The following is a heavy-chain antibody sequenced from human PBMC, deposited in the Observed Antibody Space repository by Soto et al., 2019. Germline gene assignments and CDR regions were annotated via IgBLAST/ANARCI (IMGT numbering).Heavy chain of an antibody. J-gene: IGHJ4*02. V-gene: IGHV3-23*01. CDR1: GFTFSSYA. D-gene: IGHD2-15*01. CDR2: ISGSGGST. CDR3: AKAFLPYCSGGSCYNADY. Sequence: EVQLLESGGGLVQPGGSLRLSCAASGFTFSSYAMSWVRQAPGKGLEWVSAISGSGGSTYYADSVKGRFTISRDNSKNTLYLQMNSLRAEDTAVYYCAKAFLPYCSGGSCYNADYWGQGTLVTVSS.